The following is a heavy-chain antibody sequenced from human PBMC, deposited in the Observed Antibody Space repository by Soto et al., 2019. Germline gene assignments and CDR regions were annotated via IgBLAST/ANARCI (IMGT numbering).Heavy chain of an antibody. CDR3: ARHPERIAQIGWFDP. CDR1: GFTFSSYS. CDR2: ISSSSSTI. D-gene: IGHD6-13*01. V-gene: IGHV3-48*01. Sequence: EVQVVESGGGLVQPGGSLRLSCAASGFTFSSYSMNWVRQAPGKGLEWVSYISSSSSTIYYAESVKGRLTISRDNAKNSLYLQMNRLRAEDTAVYYCARHPERIAQIGWFDPWGQGTLVTVSS. J-gene: IGHJ5*02.